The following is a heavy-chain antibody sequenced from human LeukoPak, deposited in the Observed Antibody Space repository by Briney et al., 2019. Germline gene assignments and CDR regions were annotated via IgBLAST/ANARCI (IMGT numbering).Heavy chain of an antibody. CDR2: ISYDGSNK. CDR1: GFTFSSYA. D-gene: IGHD2-2*01. CDR3: ARDDAVPAAPFGY. J-gene: IGHJ4*02. V-gene: IGHV3-30*04. Sequence: PGRSLRLSCAASGFTFSSYAMHWVRQAPGKGLEWVAVISYDGSNKYYADSVKGRFTISRDNSKNTLYLQMNSLRAEDTAVYYCARDDAVPAAPFGYWGQGTLVTVSS.